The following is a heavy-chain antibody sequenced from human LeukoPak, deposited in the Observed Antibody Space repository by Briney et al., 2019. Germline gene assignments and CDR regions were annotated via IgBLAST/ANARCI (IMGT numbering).Heavy chain of an antibody. D-gene: IGHD2-15*01. CDR2: ISSSSIYI. CDR1: GFTFSSNS. V-gene: IGHV3-21*01. Sequence: TGGSLRFSCAASGFTFSSNSMNWFRQAPGKGLEWVSSISSSSIYIYYADSVKGRFTISRDNAKNSLYLQMNSLGAEDTAVYYCARGEAALDYWGQGTLVTVSS. CDR3: ARGEAALDY. J-gene: IGHJ4*02.